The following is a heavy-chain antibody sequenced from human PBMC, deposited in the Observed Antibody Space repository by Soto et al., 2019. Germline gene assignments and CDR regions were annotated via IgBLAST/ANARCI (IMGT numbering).Heavy chain of an antibody. J-gene: IGHJ4*02. CDR1: GFTFSSYA. V-gene: IGHV3-23*01. CDR2: ISGSGGST. Sequence: GGSLRLSCAASGFTFSSYAMSWVRQAPGKGLEWVSAISGSGGSTYYADSVKGRFTISRDNSKNTLYLQMNSLRAEDTAVYYCAKARAITMIVVVIKSDFDYWGQGTLVTVSS. D-gene: IGHD3-22*01. CDR3: AKARAITMIVVVIKSDFDY.